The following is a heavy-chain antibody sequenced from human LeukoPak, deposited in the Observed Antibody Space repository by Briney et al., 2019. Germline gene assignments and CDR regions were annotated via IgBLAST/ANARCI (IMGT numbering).Heavy chain of an antibody. J-gene: IGHJ4*02. Sequence: ASVKVSCKASGYTFTGYYMHWVRQAPGQGLEWMGWINPNSGGTNYAQKFQGRVTMTRDTSISTAYMELSRLRSDDTAVYYCARDRKPDNYDYVWGSYRTDYFDHWGQGTLVTVSS. V-gene: IGHV1-2*02. CDR2: INPNSGGT. CDR3: ARDRKPDNYDYVWGSYRTDYFDH. CDR1: GYTFTGYY. D-gene: IGHD3-16*02.